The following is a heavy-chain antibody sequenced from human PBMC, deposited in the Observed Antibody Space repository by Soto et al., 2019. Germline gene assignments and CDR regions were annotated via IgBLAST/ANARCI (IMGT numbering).Heavy chain of an antibody. J-gene: IGHJ6*02. CDR2: IVVGSGNT. Sequence: GASVKVSCKASGFTFTSSAVQWVRQARGQRLEWIGWIVVGSGNTNYAQKFQERVTITRDMSTSTAYMELSSLRSEDTAVYYCAAEAVWSRGYSYGTLRYYYYCIDVSGQGPTGTVS. D-gene: IGHD5-18*01. V-gene: IGHV1-58*01. CDR3: AAEAVWSRGYSYGTLRYYYYCIDV. CDR1: GFTFTSSA.